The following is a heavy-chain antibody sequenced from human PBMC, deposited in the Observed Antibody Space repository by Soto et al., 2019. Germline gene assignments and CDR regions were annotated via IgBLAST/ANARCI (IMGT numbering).Heavy chain of an antibody. Sequence: SETLSLTCTVSGGSISSYYWSWIRQPPGKGLEWIGYIYYSGSTNYNPSLKSRVTISVDTSKNQFSLKLSSVTAADTAVYYCARSRMIWGSYRPQIDDAFEIWGKGTMVTVSS. CDR3: ARSRMIWGSYRPQIDDAFEI. CDR2: IYYSGST. J-gene: IGHJ3*02. CDR1: GGSISSYY. D-gene: IGHD3-16*02. V-gene: IGHV4-59*08.